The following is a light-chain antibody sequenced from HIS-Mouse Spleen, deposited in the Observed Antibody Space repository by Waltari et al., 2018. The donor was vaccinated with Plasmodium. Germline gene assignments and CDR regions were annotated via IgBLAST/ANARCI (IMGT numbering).Light chain of an antibody. V-gene: IGKV4-1*01. CDR2: WAS. CDR1: QRVLYSSNNKNY. J-gene: IGKJ2*01. CDR3: QQYYSTPYT. Sequence: DIVMTQSPDSLAVSLGERATINCKSSQRVLYSSNNKNYLAWYQQKPGHPPKLLIYWASTRESGVPDRVSGSGSGTDFTLTISSLQAEDVAVYYCQQYYSTPYTFGQGTKLEIK.